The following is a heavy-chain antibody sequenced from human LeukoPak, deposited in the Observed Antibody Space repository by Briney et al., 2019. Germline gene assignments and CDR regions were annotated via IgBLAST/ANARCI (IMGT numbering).Heavy chain of an antibody. Sequence: SETLSLTCTVSGGSISSYYWSWIRQPPGKGLEWIGYTYYSGSTNYNPSLKSRVTISVDTSKNQLSLKLSSVTAADTAVYYCARRGDSGYDQFDYWGQGTLVTVSS. CDR1: GGSISSYY. J-gene: IGHJ4*02. CDR3: ARRGDSGYDQFDY. D-gene: IGHD5-12*01. V-gene: IGHV4-59*08. CDR2: TYYSGST.